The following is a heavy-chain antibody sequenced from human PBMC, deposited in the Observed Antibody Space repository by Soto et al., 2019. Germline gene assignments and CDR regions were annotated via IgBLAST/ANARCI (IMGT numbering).Heavy chain of an antibody. Sequence: EVQLLESGGGLVQPGGSLRLSCEASGFTFSSYAMSWVRQATGKGLEWVSAISGSGGSTYYAGSVKGRFTISRDNSKNTLYLQMNSLRAEDTAVYYCAKGGRGVAAPKVFDPWGQGTLVTVSS. CDR1: GFTFSSYA. J-gene: IGHJ5*02. CDR3: AKGGRGVAAPKVFDP. D-gene: IGHD6-6*01. CDR2: ISGSGGST. V-gene: IGHV3-23*01.